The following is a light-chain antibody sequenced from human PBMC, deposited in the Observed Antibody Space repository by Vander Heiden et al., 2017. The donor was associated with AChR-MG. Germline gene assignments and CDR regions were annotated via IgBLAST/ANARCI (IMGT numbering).Light chain of an antibody. CDR1: QSVLYSSNNKNY. Sequence: DIVMTQSPDSLAVSLGERATINCKSSQSVLYSSNNKNYLAWYQQKPGQPPKLLIYWASTRESGVPDRFSGSGSGTDFTLTISSLQAEDVAVYYCQQEDSTPDTFGQRTKVEIK. J-gene: IGKJ1*01. V-gene: IGKV4-1*01. CDR2: WAS. CDR3: QQEDSTPDT.